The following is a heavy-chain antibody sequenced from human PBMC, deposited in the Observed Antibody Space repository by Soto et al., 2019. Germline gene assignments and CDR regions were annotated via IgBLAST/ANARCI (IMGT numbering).Heavy chain of an antibody. CDR3: ARDLGSYDILTGYYKGDAFDI. D-gene: IGHD3-9*01. CDR1: GYTFTSYY. Sequence: QVQLVQSGAEVKKPGASVKVSCKASGYTFTSYYMHWVRQAPGQGLEWMGWINPNSGGTNYAQKFQGWVTMTRDTSISTAYMELSRLRSDDTAVYYCARDLGSYDILTGYYKGDAFDIWGQGTMVTVSS. J-gene: IGHJ3*02. V-gene: IGHV1-2*04. CDR2: INPNSGGT.